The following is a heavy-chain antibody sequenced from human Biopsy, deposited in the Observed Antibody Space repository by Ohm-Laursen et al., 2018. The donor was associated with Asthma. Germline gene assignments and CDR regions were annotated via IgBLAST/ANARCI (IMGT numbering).Heavy chain of an antibody. CDR1: GFTFSDYD. V-gene: IGHV3-30*18. Sequence: SLRLSCAASGFTFSDYDMHWVRQAPGKGLEWVAVIGFDGLKKDYADSVKGRFTISRDNSKNTLYLEVTSLRAEDTAVYYCAKGKYKWNDGYYGLDVWGQGTTVTVSS. D-gene: IGHD1-20*01. CDR3: AKGKYKWNDGYYGLDV. J-gene: IGHJ6*02. CDR2: IGFDGLKK.